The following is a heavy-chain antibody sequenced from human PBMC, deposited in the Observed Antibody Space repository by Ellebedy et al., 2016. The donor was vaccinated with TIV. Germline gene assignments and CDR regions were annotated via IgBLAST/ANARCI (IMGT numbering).Heavy chain of an antibody. Sequence: MPSETLSLTCTVSGGSISSHYWSRIRQPPGKGLEWLGQIFYSGSTNYNPSLRSRVTISVDTSKNQFSLRLSSVTAADTAVYYCARRKITIFGVTDAFDIWGQGTVVTVSS. CDR2: IFYSGST. D-gene: IGHD3-3*01. V-gene: IGHV4-59*11. CDR3: ARRKITIFGVTDAFDI. J-gene: IGHJ3*02. CDR1: GGSISSHY.